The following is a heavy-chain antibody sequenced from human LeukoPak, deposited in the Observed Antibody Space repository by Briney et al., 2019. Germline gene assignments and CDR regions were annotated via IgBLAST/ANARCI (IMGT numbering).Heavy chain of an antibody. D-gene: IGHD3-10*01. Sequence: PGGSLRLSCAASGFTFSSYAMSWVRQAPGKGLEWVSSISSTSTYIYYADSLKGRFTISRDNAKNSLYLQMSSLRAEDTAVYYCARGERNNYGSGSPPSTDYWGQGTLVTVSS. V-gene: IGHV3-21*01. CDR1: GFTFSSYA. CDR2: ISSTSTYI. J-gene: IGHJ4*02. CDR3: ARGERNNYGSGSPPSTDY.